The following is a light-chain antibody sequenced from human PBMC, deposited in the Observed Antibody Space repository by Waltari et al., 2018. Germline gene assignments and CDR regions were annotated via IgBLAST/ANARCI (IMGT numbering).Light chain of an antibody. Sequence: AIRMTQSPSSFSASTGDRVTITCGASQGINTYLAWYQQKPGKAPRLLIYAASTLQGGVPSRFIGSGSGTDFTLTISSLQSEDFATYYCQQYYSYPRTFGPGTKVEIK. CDR3: QQYYSYPRT. CDR2: AAS. J-gene: IGKJ1*01. V-gene: IGKV1-8*01. CDR1: QGINTY.